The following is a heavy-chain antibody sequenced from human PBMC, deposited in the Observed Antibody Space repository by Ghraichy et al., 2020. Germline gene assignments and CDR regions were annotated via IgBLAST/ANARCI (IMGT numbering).Heavy chain of an antibody. CDR1: GDSISSSSYY. Sequence: SETLSLTCTVSGDSISSSSYYWGWMRQPPGKGLEWIGSMYYSGTTYYSPSLKSRVTISMDTSKNQFSLKLSSVTAADTAVYYCASGYCSSTSCYEFDPWGQGTLVTVSS. CDR2: MYYSGTT. CDR3: ASGYCSSTSCYEFDP. D-gene: IGHD2-2*01. V-gene: IGHV4-39*01. J-gene: IGHJ5*02.